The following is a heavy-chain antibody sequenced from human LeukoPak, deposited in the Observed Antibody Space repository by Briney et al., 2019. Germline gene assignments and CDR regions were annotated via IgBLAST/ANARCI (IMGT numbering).Heavy chain of an antibody. CDR1: GFTFTNFE. D-gene: IGHD2-15*01. V-gene: IGHV3-21*01. Sequence: GGSLRLSCAASGFTFTNFEMNWVRQAPGKGLEWVSSISPSSSYIYYADSVKGRFTISRDNAKNSLYLQMNSLRAEDTAVYYCARDSGIGTFDIWGQGTMVTVSS. CDR2: ISPSSSYI. CDR3: ARDSGIGTFDI. J-gene: IGHJ3*02.